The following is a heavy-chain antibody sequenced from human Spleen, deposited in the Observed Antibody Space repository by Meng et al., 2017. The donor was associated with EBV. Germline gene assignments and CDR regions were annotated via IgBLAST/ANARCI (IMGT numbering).Heavy chain of an antibody. CDR2: TYYRSKWYN. CDR3: AGVGSTISTDWFDT. D-gene: IGHD3-9*01. Sequence: QGQLQKAGPRPVNPSQTRPLTCAISRSSLSNINGGWNWIRQSPSRGLEWLGRTYYRSKWYNDYAVSVKGRITINPDTTKNQVSLQLNSVTPEDTAVYYCAGVGSTISTDWFDTWGQGTLVTVSS. J-gene: IGHJ5*02. CDR1: RSSLSNINGG. V-gene: IGHV6-1*01.